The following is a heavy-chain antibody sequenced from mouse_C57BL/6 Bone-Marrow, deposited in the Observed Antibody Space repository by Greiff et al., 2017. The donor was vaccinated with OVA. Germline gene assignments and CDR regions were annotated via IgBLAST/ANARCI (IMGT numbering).Heavy chain of an antibody. CDR1: GFNIKDDY. CDR2: IDPENGDT. J-gene: IGHJ3*01. CDR3: TSIYDGYFWFAY. Sequence: EVKVVESGAELVRPGASVKLSCTASGFNIKDDYMHWVKQRPEQGLEWIGWIDPENGDTEYASKFQGKATITADTSSNTAYLQLSSLTSEDTAVYYCTSIYDGYFWFAYWGQGTLVTVSA. D-gene: IGHD2-3*01. V-gene: IGHV14-4*01.